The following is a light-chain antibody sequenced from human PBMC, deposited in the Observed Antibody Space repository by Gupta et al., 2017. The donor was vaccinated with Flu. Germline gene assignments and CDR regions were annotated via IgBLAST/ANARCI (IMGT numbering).Light chain of an antibody. CDR2: AAS. CDR1: QSLSGA. J-gene: IGKJ3*01. V-gene: IGKV3-20*01. CDR3: QQHSSSPFT. Sequence: IVLTPSPGTLSLSPGERATLSCRASQSLSGALAWYQQKPGQAPRLLIFAASGRATGTPGRFSGSGSGTDFTLTISRLEPEDFAVYYCQQHSSSPFTFGPGTTVDIK.